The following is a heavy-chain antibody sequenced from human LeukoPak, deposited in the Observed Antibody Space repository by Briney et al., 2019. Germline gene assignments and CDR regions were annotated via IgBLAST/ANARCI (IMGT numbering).Heavy chain of an antibody. Sequence: PSGTLSLTCAVSGGSISSSNWWSWVRQPPGKGLEWIGEIYHSGSTNYNPSLKSRVTISVDKSKNQFSLKLSSVTAADTAVYYCARGFNYYDSSGYHQGGYFDYWGQGTLVTVSS. V-gene: IGHV4-4*02. CDR1: GGSISSSNW. CDR3: ARGFNYYDSSGYHQGGYFDY. CDR2: IYHSGST. D-gene: IGHD3-22*01. J-gene: IGHJ4*02.